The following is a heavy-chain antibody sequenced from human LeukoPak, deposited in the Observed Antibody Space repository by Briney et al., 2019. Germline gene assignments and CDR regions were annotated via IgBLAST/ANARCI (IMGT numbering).Heavy chain of an antibody. Sequence: KPSETLSLTCTVSGGSISSSSYYWGWIRQPPGTGLEWIGSIYYSGSTYYNPSLKSRVTISVDTSKNQFSLKLSSVTAADTAVYYCARRRRGSSSGYYFDYWGQGTLVTVSS. CDR2: IYYSGST. V-gene: IGHV4-39*01. CDR1: GGSISSSSYY. D-gene: IGHD6-6*01. CDR3: ARRRRGSSSGYYFDY. J-gene: IGHJ4*02.